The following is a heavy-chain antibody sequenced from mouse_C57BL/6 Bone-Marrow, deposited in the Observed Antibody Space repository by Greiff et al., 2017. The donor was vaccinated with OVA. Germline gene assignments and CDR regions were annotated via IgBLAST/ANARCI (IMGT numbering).Heavy chain of an antibody. Sequence: QVQLQQPGAELVKPGASVKLSCKASGYTFTSYWMQWVKQRPGQGLEWIGEIDPSDSYTNYNQKFKGKATVTVDTSSSTAYMQLSSLTSEDSAVYYCARPDYSNYVAYWGQGTLVTVSA. J-gene: IGHJ3*01. CDR3: ARPDYSNYVAY. CDR2: IDPSDSYT. D-gene: IGHD2-5*01. V-gene: IGHV1-50*01. CDR1: GYTFTSYW.